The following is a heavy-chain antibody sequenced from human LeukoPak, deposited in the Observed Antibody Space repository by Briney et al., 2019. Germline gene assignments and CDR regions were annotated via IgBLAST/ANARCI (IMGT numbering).Heavy chain of an antibody. CDR3: ARGSYYYGSGSYHYYYYMDV. CDR1: GGSISSSSYY. Sequence: SETLSLTCTVSGGSISSSSYYWGWIRQPPGKGLEWIGSIYYSGSTYYNPSLKSRVTISVDTSKNQFSLKLSSVTAADTAVYYCARGSYYYGSGSYHYYYYMDVWGKGTTVTVSS. D-gene: IGHD3-10*01. CDR2: IYYSGST. V-gene: IGHV4-39*07. J-gene: IGHJ6*03.